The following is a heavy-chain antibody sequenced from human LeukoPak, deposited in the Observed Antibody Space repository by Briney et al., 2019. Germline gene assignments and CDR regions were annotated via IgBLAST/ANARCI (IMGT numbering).Heavy chain of an antibody. V-gene: IGHV3-30*18. CDR1: GFTFSSYG. D-gene: IGHD2-15*01. CDR2: ISYDGSNK. J-gene: IGHJ4*02. Sequence: GGSLRLSCAASGFTFSSYGMHWVRQAPGKGLEWVAVISYDGSNKYYADSVKGRFTISRDNSKNTLYLQMNSLRAEDTAVYYCANAHSSRRDYCSGGSCYPLYFDYWGQGTLVTVSS. CDR3: ANAHSSRRDYCSGGSCYPLYFDY.